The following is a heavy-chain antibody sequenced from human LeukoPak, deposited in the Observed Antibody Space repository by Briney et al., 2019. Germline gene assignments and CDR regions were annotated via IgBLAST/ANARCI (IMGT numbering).Heavy chain of an antibody. CDR1: GGSISSYY. D-gene: IGHD3-22*01. Sequence: PSETLSLTCTVSGGSISSYYWSWIRQPAGKGLEWIGRIYTSGSTNYNPSLKSRVTMSVDTSKYQFSLKLSSVTAADTAVYYCARERYYYDSSGYYLFDYWGQGTLVTVSS. J-gene: IGHJ4*02. CDR3: ARERYYYDSSGYYLFDY. V-gene: IGHV4-4*07. CDR2: IYTSGST.